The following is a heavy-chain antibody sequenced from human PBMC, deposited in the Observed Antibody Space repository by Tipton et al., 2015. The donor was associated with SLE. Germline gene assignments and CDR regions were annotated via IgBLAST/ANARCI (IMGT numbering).Heavy chain of an antibody. CDR2: IYYSGST. Sequence: TLSLTCTVSGGSISSYYWSWIRQPPGKGLEWVVYIYYSGSTNYNPSLKSRVTISVDTSKNQFSLKLSSVTAADTAVYYCARELRPGFGELSPDYAFDIWGQGTMVTVSS. CDR1: GGSISSYY. CDR3: ARELRPGFGELSPDYAFDI. V-gene: IGHV4-59*01. D-gene: IGHD3-10*01. J-gene: IGHJ3*02.